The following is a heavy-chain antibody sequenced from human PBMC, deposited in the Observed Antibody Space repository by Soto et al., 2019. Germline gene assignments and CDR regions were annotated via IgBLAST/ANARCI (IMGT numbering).Heavy chain of an antibody. Sequence: GALRLSCAASGFTFSSYEMNWVRQAPGKGLEWVSYISSSGSTIYYADSVKGRFTISRDNAKNSLYLQMNSLRAEDTAVYYCARSRGGSAFDIWGQGTMVTVSS. J-gene: IGHJ3*02. D-gene: IGHD2-15*01. CDR3: ARSRGGSAFDI. V-gene: IGHV3-48*03. CDR2: ISSSGSTI. CDR1: GFTFSSYE.